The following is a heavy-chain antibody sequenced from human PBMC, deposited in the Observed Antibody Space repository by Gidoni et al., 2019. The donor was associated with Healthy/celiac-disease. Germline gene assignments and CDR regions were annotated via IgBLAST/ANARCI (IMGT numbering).Heavy chain of an antibody. CDR2: ISYYGSNK. J-gene: IGHJ3*02. CDR3: AKVMTTVVKGDAFDI. Sequence: QVQLVESGGGVVQPGRSLRLSCAASVFTLRSYGMHWVRQAPGKGLEWVAVISYYGSNKYYADSVKGRFTISRDNSKNTLYLQMNSLRAEDTAVYYCAKVMTTVVKGDAFDIWGQGTMVTVSS. D-gene: IGHD4-17*01. V-gene: IGHV3-30*18. CDR1: VFTLRSYG.